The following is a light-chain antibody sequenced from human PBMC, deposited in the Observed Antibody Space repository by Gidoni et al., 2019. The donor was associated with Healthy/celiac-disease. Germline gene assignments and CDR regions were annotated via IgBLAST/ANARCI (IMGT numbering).Light chain of an antibody. V-gene: IGLV1-44*01. Sequence: QSVLTQPPSASGTPGQRVTISCSGSSSNIGNNTVNWYQQLPGTAPKHLIYSNNQRPSGVPDRFSGSKSGTSASLAISGLQSEDEADYYCAAWDDSLNVLVFGGGTKLTVL. CDR1: SSNIGNNT. J-gene: IGLJ3*02. CDR3: AAWDDSLNVLV. CDR2: SNN.